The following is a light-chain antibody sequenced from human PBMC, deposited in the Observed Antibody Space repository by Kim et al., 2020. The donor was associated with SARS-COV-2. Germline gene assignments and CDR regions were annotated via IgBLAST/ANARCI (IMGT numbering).Light chain of an antibody. Sequence: VSPGDRATLSCRASQSVSSNLAWYQQKLGQAPRLLIYDASTRATGIPARFSGSGSGTEFTLTISSLQSEDFAVYFCQQYNNWPLYTFGQGTKLEI. V-gene: IGKV3-15*01. J-gene: IGKJ2*01. CDR3: QQYNNWPLYT. CDR1: QSVSSN. CDR2: DAS.